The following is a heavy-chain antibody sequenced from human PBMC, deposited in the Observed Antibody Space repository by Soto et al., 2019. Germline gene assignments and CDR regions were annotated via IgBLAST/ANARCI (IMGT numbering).Heavy chain of an antibody. V-gene: IGHV5-51*01. CDR2: IYPGDSHP. D-gene: IGHD6-6*01. CDR3: TSRVGGIAAREYEGMVV. CDR1: GYSFTSYW. Sequence: GESLKISCEDSGYSFTSYWIGWARQMPGKGLEWMGFIYPGDSHPRYSQSFHGQVTMSAVKPIRTAYLQWSRLKASKTAMYYCTSRVGGIAAREYEGMVVWCQGTLVTVSS. J-gene: IGHJ6*02.